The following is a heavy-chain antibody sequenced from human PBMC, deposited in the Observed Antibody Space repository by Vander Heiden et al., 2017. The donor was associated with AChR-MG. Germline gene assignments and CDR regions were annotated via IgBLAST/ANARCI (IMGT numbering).Heavy chain of an antibody. J-gene: IGHJ6*02. V-gene: IGHV3-48*01. CDR2: ISSSSSTI. CDR1: GFTFSTYS. CDR3: ARGDGGNSDYYYYYGMDV. Sequence: EVQLVESGGGLVQPGGSLRLSCAASGFTFSTYSMNWVRQAPGKGLEGVSYISSSSSTIYYADSVKGRFTISRDNAKNSLYLQMNSLRAEDTAVYYCARGDGGNSDYYYYYGMDVWGQGTTVTVSS. D-gene: IGHD2-21*02.